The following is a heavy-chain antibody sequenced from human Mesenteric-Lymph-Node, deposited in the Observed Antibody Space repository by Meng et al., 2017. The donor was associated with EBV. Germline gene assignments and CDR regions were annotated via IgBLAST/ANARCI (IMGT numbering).Heavy chain of an antibody. Sequence: VELRDPGPRLVKPSQSLSLPWGFSGGPGSSGAYYWTWIRQPPWKGLESIGYIDYSGSTYYNPSLQSRVTRSVDTTKEQCSRKLSSVTAADTAVYYWARGYSYDAFGLDYWGQGALVTVSS. D-gene: IGHD5-18*01. J-gene: IGHJ4*02. CDR2: IDYSGST. CDR1: GGPGSSGAYY. CDR3: ARGYSYDAFGLDY. V-gene: IGHV4-30-4*01.